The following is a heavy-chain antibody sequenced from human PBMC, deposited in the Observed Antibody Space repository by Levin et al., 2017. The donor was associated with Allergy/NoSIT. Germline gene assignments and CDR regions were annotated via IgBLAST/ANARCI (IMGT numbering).Heavy chain of an antibody. J-gene: IGHJ4*02. CDR2: IDPKSGGT. CDR3: VSSSLGIGWSY. Sequence: ASVKVSCQTSGYTFTAYYLHWMRQAPGEGLEWMGRIDPKSGGTSFAQKFQGRVTITRDTSISTTHMELSRLTSDDAAVYYCVSSSLGIGWSYWGQGATVTVSS. CDR1: GYTFTAYY. V-gene: IGHV1-2*06. D-gene: IGHD6-19*01.